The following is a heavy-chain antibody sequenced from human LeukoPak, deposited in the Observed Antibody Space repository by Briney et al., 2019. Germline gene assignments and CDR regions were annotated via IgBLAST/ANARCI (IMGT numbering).Heavy chain of an antibody. CDR2: ISGSGTI. V-gene: IGHV4-4*07. CDR3: ARATNPGFGKYYFDY. D-gene: IGHD3-10*01. CDR1: GGSINSY. Sequence: SETLSLTCIVSGGSINSYWSWIRQPAGKGLEWIGRISGSGTITYNPALQSRLTISVDTSKNQFSLKLMSVTAADTAVYYCARATNPGFGKYYFDYWGQGTLVTVSS. J-gene: IGHJ4*02.